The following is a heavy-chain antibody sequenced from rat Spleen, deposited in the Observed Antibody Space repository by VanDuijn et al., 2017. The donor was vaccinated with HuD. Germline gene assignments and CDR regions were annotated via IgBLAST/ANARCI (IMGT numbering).Heavy chain of an antibody. J-gene: IGHJ3*01. CDR1: GFTFKNYW. CDR2: ITNASGRT. CDR3: ATGPRILRLDWFVY. D-gene: IGHD1-6*01. Sequence: EVQLVESGGGLVQPGGSLRLSCVASGFTFKNYWMTWIRQAPGKGLEWVASITNASGRTYYRDSVKGRFTISRDNAKSTLYLQMDSLRSEDTATYYCATGPRILRLDWFVYWGQGTLVTVSS. V-gene: IGHV5-31*01.